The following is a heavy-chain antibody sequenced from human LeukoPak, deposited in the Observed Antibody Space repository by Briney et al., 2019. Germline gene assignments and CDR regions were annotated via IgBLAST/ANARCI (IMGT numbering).Heavy chain of an antibody. CDR1: GGSISSFQ. D-gene: IGHD2-15*01. CDR2: IYSSGSI. V-gene: IGHV4-59*08. CDR3: ARHVMEGITRISVFDY. J-gene: IGHJ4*02. Sequence: SETLSLTCTVSGGSISSFQWSWIRQPPGKALEWIGYIYSSGSINYNPSLRSRVTMSLDTSKNQFSLKLTSVTAADTAVYYCARHVMEGITRISVFDYWGRGTLVTVSS.